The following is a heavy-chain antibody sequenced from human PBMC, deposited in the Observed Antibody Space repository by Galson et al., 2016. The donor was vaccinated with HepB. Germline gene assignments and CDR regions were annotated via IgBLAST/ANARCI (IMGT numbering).Heavy chain of an antibody. D-gene: IGHD3-3*01. CDR2: IYYSGST. Sequence: LSLTCTVSGGSISSSNYYWGWIRQPPGKGLEWIGSIYYSGSTYYNPSLKSRVTISVDTSKNQFSLKLSSVTAADTAVYYCARQCRDHDFWSGYSSPNYFDYWGQGTLVTVSS. CDR1: GGSISSSNYY. V-gene: IGHV4-39*01. J-gene: IGHJ4*02. CDR3: ARQCRDHDFWSGYSSPNYFDY.